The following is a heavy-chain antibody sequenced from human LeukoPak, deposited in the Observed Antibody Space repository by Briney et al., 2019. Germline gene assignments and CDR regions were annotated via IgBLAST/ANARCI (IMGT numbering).Heavy chain of an antibody. CDR2: ISSDGSTK. Sequence: GGSLRLSCAASGFTFSDYYMSWIRQAPGKGLECISYISSDGSTKYYADSVKGRFTISRDNAKNSLFLQMNSLRAEDTAVYYCARDYSSGWYFGYWGQGTLVTVSS. V-gene: IGHV3-11*01. D-gene: IGHD6-19*01. CDR1: GFTFSDYY. J-gene: IGHJ4*02. CDR3: ARDYSSGWYFGY.